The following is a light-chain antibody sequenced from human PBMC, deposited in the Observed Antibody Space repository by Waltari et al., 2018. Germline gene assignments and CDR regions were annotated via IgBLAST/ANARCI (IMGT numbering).Light chain of an antibody. CDR1: RGNVGSFNL. V-gene: IGLV2-23*01. Sequence: QSALTKLAPGFGSPGQSFTISCTGTRGNVGSFNLVPGYQPHPGKPPKLIIFEASNGPSGVSDRFSGSKSGNTASLTISGLQAEDEADYYCCSRAGSTIYVVFGGGTKLTVL. CDR3: CSRAGSTIYVV. CDR2: EAS. J-gene: IGLJ2*01.